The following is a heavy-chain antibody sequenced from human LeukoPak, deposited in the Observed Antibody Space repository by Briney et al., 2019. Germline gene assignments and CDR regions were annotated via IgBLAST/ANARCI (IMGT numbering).Heavy chain of an antibody. CDR1: AYTSTGYY. CDR3: GTLLSNGPFDY. Sequence: SVKVSCKVSAYTSTGYYMLWVRHAPGQGRVWMGWIYPNSGATKYAQKFQGRGTMTRDTSISTAYMELSGLRSDDTAVYYCGTLLSNGPFDYWGQGSLVTVSS. J-gene: IGHJ4*02. CDR2: IYPNSGAT. V-gene: IGHV1-2*02.